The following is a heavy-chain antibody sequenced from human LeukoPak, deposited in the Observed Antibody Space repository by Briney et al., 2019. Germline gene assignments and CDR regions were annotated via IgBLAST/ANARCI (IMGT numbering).Heavy chain of an antibody. CDR2: IYYSGST. J-gene: IGHJ3*02. V-gene: IGHV4-31*03. Sequence: SQTLSLTCTVSGGSISSGGYYWSWIRQHPGKGLEWIGYIYYSGSTYYNPSLKSRVTISVDTSKNQFSLKLSSVTAADTAVYYCARSRGYSGYAYDAFDIWGQGTMVTVSS. CDR3: ARSRGYSGYAYDAFDI. D-gene: IGHD5-12*01. CDR1: GGSISSGGYY.